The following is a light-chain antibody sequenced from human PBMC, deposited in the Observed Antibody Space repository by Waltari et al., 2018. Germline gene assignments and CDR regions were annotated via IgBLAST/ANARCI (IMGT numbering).Light chain of an antibody. CDR1: QSVSSS. CDR3: QQYSDWPLT. Sequence: EIVLTQSPATLSLSPGERATLSCRASQSVSSSLAWYQQKPGQAPRLLIDGPSSRALVIPDRFSGSGSGTDFTLAISSLEPEDFAIYYCQQYSDWPLTFSGGTKVEIK. CDR2: GPS. V-gene: IGKV3-15*01. J-gene: IGKJ4*01.